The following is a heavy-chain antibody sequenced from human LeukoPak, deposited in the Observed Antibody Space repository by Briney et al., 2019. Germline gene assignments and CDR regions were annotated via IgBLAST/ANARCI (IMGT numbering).Heavy chain of an antibody. V-gene: IGHV4-39*02. Sequence: SETLSLTCTVSGGSISSVNYYWGWIRQPPGKGLEWIGSIYYSGTTYYNPSLKSRVTISVDTSKNQFSLKLSSVTGADTALYYCARDRTSPDGARGFFDYWGQGTLVTVSS. D-gene: IGHD3-10*01. CDR2: IYYSGTT. CDR3: ARDRTSPDGARGFFDY. J-gene: IGHJ4*02. CDR1: GGSISSVNYY.